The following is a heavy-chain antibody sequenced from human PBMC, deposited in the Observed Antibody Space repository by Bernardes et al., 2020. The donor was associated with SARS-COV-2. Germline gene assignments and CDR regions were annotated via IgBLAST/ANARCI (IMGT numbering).Heavy chain of an antibody. J-gene: IGHJ4*02. CDR1: GFTFSNYG. Sequence: GGSLRLSCAGSGFTFSNYGMHWVRQAPGKGLEWVATISHDGSQKKYADSVKGRFTISRDNSKNTLFLQMNSLRTEDTAVHFCAIGAVAGTESFGFWGQGALVTVSS. CDR2: ISHDGSQK. D-gene: IGHD6-19*01. V-gene: IGHV3-30*03. CDR3: AIGAVAGTESFGF.